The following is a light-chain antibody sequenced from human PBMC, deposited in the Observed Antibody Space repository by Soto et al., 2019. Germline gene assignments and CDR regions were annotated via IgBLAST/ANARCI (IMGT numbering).Light chain of an antibody. CDR3: TSFTSSSTWV. J-gene: IGLJ3*02. Sequence: QSALTQPASVSGSPGQSITISCTGTSSDVGGYNYVSWFQQHPGKAPKLKIYEVSNRPSGVSNRFSGSKSGYTASLTISALQAEDEDDYYCTSFTSSSTWVFGGGTKVTVL. V-gene: IGLV2-14*03. CDR1: SSDVGGYNY. CDR2: EVS.